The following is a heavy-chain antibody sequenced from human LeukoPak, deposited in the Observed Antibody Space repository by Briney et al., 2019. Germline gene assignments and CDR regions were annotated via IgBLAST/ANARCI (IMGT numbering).Heavy chain of an antibody. CDR3: ARHMERWQQFTRSLDY. J-gene: IGHJ4*02. CDR1: GFTFSSYW. Sequence: GGSLRLSCAASGFTFSSYWMTWVRHLPGKGLEWVAKIKQDASEKYYVDSVKGRFTISRDNTRDSLYLQMNSLRAEDTAVYYCARHMERWQQFTRSLDYWGQGTLVTVSS. V-gene: IGHV3-7*01. D-gene: IGHD5-24*01. CDR2: IKQDASEK.